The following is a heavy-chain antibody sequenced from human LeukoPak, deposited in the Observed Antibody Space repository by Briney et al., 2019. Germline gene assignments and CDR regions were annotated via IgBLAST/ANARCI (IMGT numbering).Heavy chain of an antibody. D-gene: IGHD3-3*02. V-gene: IGHV4-59*11. J-gene: IGHJ4*02. CDR1: GGSISSHY. CDR3: ARGGIRQTFDN. Sequence: PSETLSLTCTVSGGSISSHYWSWIRQPPGKGLEWIGYVYYSGSTNYNPSLKSRGTISVDTSKNQISLKLTSVTAADTAVYYCARGGIRQTFDNWGQGTLVTVSS. CDR2: VYYSGST.